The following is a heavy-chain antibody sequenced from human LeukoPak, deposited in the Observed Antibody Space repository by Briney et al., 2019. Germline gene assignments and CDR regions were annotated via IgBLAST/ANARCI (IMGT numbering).Heavy chain of an antibody. J-gene: IGHJ4*02. CDR3: AKEYGDFPFDY. Sequence: GGSLRLSCAASGFTFSSYWMSWVRQAPGKGLEWVANIKQDGSEKYYVDSVKGRFTISRDNAKNSLYLQMNSLRAEDTAVYYCAKEYGDFPFDYWGQGTLVTVSS. CDR1: GFTFSSYW. D-gene: IGHD4-17*01. CDR2: IKQDGSEK. V-gene: IGHV3-7*03.